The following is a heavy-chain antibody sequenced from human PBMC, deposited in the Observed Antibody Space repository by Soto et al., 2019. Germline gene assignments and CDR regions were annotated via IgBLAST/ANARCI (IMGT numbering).Heavy chain of an antibody. V-gene: IGHV3-33*01. CDR1: GFTFSSYG. J-gene: IGHJ4*02. D-gene: IGHD1-26*01. Sequence: QVQLVESGGGVVQPGRSLRLSCAASGFTFSSYGMHWVRQAPGKGLEWVAVIWYDGSNKYYADSVKGRFTISRDNSKNTLYLQMNSLRAEDTAVYYCAREGGSYRAVFDYWGQGTLVTVSS. CDR3: AREGGSYRAVFDY. CDR2: IWYDGSNK.